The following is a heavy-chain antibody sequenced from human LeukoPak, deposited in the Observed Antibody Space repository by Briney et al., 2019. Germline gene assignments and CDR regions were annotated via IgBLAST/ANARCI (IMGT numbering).Heavy chain of an antibody. CDR3: VSFYETY. J-gene: IGHJ4*02. Sequence: GGSLRLSCAASGNYWVHWVRQAPGKGLVWVSHINSDGSWTSYADSVKGRFTISKDNAKNTVYLQMNNLRAEDTAVYYCVSFYETYWGRGTLVTVSS. CDR1: GNYW. CDR2: INSDGSWT. V-gene: IGHV3-74*01. D-gene: IGHD2-2*01.